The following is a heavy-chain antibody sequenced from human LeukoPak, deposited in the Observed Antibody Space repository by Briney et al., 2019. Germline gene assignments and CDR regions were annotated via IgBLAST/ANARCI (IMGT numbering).Heavy chain of an antibody. CDR3: AKDRDDYGNDW. CDR2: IRSGGSK. Sequence: GGFLRLSCAASGFTFSSYGMHWVRQAPGKGLEWVALIRSGGSKFYGDSVKGRFTISRDNSENTVFLQMNSLTPEDTALYYCAKDRDDYGNDWWGQGTLVTVSS. CDR1: GFTFSSYG. J-gene: IGHJ4*02. D-gene: IGHD4-17*01. V-gene: IGHV3-30*02.